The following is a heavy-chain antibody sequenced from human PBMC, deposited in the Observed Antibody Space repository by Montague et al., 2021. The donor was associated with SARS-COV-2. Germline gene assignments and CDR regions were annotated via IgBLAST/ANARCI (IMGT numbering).Heavy chain of an antibody. D-gene: IGHD2-2*01. J-gene: IGHJ4*02. CDR1: GGSISSDYY. CDR3: PRVFNHCDSSNCYSFFDH. CDR2: KSYSGTT. Sequence: SETLSLTCTVAGGSISSDYYWAWLRQPPRKGLEWIGSKSYSGTTYHNPXXKRRAAIAVSTSQNEFLLELSSVTAADTAVYCWPRVFNHCDSSNCYSFFDHWGQGTLVSVSS. V-gene: IGHV4-39*07.